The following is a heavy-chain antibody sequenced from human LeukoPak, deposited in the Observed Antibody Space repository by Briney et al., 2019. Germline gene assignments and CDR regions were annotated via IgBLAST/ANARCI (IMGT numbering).Heavy chain of an antibody. V-gene: IGHV5-51*01. J-gene: IGHJ4*02. CDR1: GYSFTSCW. CDR3: ASQTTVTSQFDY. CDR2: IYPGDSDT. Sequence: GESLKIFCKGSGYSFTSCWNGWVSQMPAKKLEWMGIIYPGDSDTRYSPSFQGQVTISADKSISTAYLQWSSLKASDTAMYYCASQTTVTSQFDYWGQGTLVTVSS. D-gene: IGHD4-17*01.